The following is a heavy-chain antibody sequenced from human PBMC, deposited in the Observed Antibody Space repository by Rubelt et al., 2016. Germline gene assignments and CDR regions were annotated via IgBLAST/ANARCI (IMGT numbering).Heavy chain of an antibody. CDR2: IYYSGST. CDR3: ARHLDSGWYEPFDY. Sequence: QVQLQESGPGLVKPSETLSLTCTVSGGSISSYYWSWIRQPPGKGLEWIGYIYYSGSTYYNPSPRSRVTMFGVASRNQFSLELSSVAAADTAVDYGARHLDSGWYEPFDYWGQGTLVTVSS. CDR1: GGSISSYY. D-gene: IGHD6-19*01. V-gene: IGHV4-59*04. J-gene: IGHJ4*02.